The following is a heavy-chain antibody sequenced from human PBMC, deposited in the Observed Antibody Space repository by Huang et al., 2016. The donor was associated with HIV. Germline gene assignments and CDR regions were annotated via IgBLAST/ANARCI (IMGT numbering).Heavy chain of an antibody. CDR2: VNGSGAT. V-gene: IGHV4-34*02. D-gene: IGHD3-3*01. CDR3: ARQWTILEWLLGLDV. J-gene: IGHJ6*02. Sequence: QMQLQQRGAGLLKPSETLSLTCGVSGGSFTGNYLTWIRQAPGKGLEWIGEVNGSGATNYNPSLNGRVTISLDKSNRELSLNLRSVTAADTAVYYCARQWTILEWLLGLDVWGQGTTVIVSS. CDR1: GGSFTGNY.